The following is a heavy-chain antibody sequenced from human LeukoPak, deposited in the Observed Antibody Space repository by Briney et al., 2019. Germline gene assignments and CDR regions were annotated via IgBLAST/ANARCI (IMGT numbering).Heavy chain of an antibody. V-gene: IGHV4-59*08. CDR3: ARRLRLDWFDP. CDR2: IYYSGST. Sequence: PSETLSLTCTVSGGSISNYYWSWIRQPPGKGLEWIGYIYYSGSTNYNPSLKSRVTISVDTSKNQFSLKLSSVTAADTAVYYCARRLRLDWFDPWGQGTLVTVSS. J-gene: IGHJ5*02. CDR1: GGSISNYY. D-gene: IGHD6-19*01.